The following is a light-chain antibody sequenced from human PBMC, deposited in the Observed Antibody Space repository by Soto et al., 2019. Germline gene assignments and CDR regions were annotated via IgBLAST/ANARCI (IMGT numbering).Light chain of an antibody. CDR1: SSNIGTNN. J-gene: IGLJ1*01. CDR3: QSYDSSLTLYV. CDR2: ANN. Sequence: QSVLTQPPSVSGAPGQRVTISCTGSSSNIGTNNVHWYQHLPGAAPKVLIYANNNRPSGVPDRFSGSKSGTSASLAITGLQDEDEADYYCQSYDSSLTLYVFGTGTKLTVL. V-gene: IGLV1-40*01.